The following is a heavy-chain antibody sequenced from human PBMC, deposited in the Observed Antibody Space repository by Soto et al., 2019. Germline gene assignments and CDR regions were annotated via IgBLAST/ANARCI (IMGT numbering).Heavy chain of an antibody. Sequence: QVHLVESGGGVVQPGGSLRLSCVASGFSYGGYGMHWVRQAPGKGLERVAVIWHDGGRQYYADSVKGRFTVSRDNAKNTLYLQMNSLRAGDTAVYYCARELTSGYTDSWGQGTLVIVPS. V-gene: IGHV3-33*01. CDR3: ARELTSGYTDS. CDR1: GFSYGGYG. D-gene: IGHD3-22*01. J-gene: IGHJ5*01. CDR2: IWHDGGRQ.